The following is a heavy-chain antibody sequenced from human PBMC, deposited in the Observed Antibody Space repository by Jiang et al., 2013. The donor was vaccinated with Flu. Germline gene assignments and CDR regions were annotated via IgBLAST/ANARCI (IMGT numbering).Heavy chain of an antibody. CDR3: ARRGVTGHYYYYYYMDV. CDR1: GYSFTSYW. CDR2: IYPGDSDT. D-gene: IGHD2-21*02. Sequence: SLKISCKGSGYSFTSYWIGWVRQMPGKGLEWMGIIYPGDSDTRYSPSFQGQVTISADKAIGTAYLQWSSLKASDTAMYYCARRGVTGHYYYYYYMDVWGKGTTVTVSS. J-gene: IGHJ6*03. V-gene: IGHV5-51*01.